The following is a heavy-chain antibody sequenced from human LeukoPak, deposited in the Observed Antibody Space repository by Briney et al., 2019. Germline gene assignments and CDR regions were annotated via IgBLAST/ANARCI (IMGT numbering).Heavy chain of an antibody. CDR2: INHSGST. J-gene: IGHJ4*02. Sequence: AETLSLTCAVYGGSFSGYYWSWIRQPPGKGLEWIGEINHSGSTNYNPSLKSRVTISVDTSKNQFSLKLSSVTAADTAVYYCARRRGYRNFDYWGQGNPVTVSS. CDR1: GGSFSGYY. V-gene: IGHV4-34*01. D-gene: IGHD5-18*01. CDR3: ARRRGYRNFDY.